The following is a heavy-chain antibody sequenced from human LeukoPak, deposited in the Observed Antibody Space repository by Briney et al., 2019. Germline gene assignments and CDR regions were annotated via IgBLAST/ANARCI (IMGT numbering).Heavy chain of an antibody. CDR3: AKAGYSSIWYIDY. J-gene: IGHJ4*02. CDR2: MSHDGDNK. CDR1: GFTFSSYG. Sequence: GGSLRLSCAASGFTFSSYGIHWVRQAPGKGLEWVAVMSHDGDNKYYADSVKGRFTIPRDNSKNTLYLQMNSLRAEDTAVYYCAKAGYSSIWYIDYWGQGTLVTVSS. V-gene: IGHV3-30*18. D-gene: IGHD6-13*01.